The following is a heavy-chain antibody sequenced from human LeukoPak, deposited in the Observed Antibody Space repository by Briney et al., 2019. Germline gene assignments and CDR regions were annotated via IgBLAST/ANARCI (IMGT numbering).Heavy chain of an antibody. D-gene: IGHD3-10*01. Sequence: PSETLSLTCTVSGYSISSGYYWGWIRQPPGKGLEWIGSIYHSGSTYYNPSLKSRVTISVDTSKNQFSLKLSSVTAADTAVYYCARLRGKVRGVITRDPGNYYYYYYMDVWGKGTTVTISS. J-gene: IGHJ6*03. CDR1: GYSISSGYY. CDR2: IYHSGST. V-gene: IGHV4-38-2*02. CDR3: ARLRGKVRGVITRDPGNYYYYYYMDV.